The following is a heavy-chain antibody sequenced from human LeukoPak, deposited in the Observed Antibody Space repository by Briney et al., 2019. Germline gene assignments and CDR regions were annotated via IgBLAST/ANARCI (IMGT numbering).Heavy chain of an antibody. V-gene: IGHV3-33*01. Sequence: GGSLRLSCAASGFTFSSYGMHWVRQAPGKGLEWVAVIWYDGSNKYYADSVKGRFTISRDNSKNTLYQQMNSLRAEDTAVYYCARGPVITIFGVVDNSLRYGMDVWGQGTTVTVSS. CDR3: ARGPVITIFGVVDNSLRYGMDV. CDR1: GFTFSSYG. J-gene: IGHJ6*02. CDR2: IWYDGSNK. D-gene: IGHD3-3*01.